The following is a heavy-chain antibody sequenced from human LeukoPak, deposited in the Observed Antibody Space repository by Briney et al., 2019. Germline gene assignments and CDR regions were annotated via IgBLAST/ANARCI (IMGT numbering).Heavy chain of an antibody. Sequence: SVKVSCKASGGTFSYYAISWVRQAPGQGLEWMGRIIPILGITNYAQKFQGRVTITADKSTSTAYMDLSSLRSEDTAVYYCARTGHYYDSSGYYSEYFQHWGQGTLVTVSS. CDR1: GGTFSYYA. J-gene: IGHJ1*01. D-gene: IGHD3-22*01. V-gene: IGHV1-69*04. CDR3: ARTGHYYDSSGYYSEYFQH. CDR2: IIPILGIT.